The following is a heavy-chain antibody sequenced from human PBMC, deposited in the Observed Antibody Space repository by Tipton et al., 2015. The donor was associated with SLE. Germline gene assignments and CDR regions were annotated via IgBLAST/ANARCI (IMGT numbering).Heavy chain of an antibody. V-gene: IGHV3-23*01. CDR3: AKGLDSSLSVC. CDR2: IGGGGDST. D-gene: IGHD6-19*01. CDR1: GFTFSSYA. J-gene: IGHJ4*02. Sequence: SLRLSCAASGFTFSSYAMSWVRQAPRKGLEWVSSIGGGGDSTYYADSVKDRFIVSRDNSQNTLFLHMNSLRAEDTAVYYCAKGLDSSLSVCWGQGTLVSVSS.